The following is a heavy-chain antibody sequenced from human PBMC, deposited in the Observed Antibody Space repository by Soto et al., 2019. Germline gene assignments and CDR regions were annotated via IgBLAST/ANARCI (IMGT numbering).Heavy chain of an antibody. CDR2: INPNSGGT. CDR3: AREGRYSFPYYYGMDV. J-gene: IGHJ6*02. Sequence: ASVKVSCKASGYTFTGYYMHWVRQAPGQGLEWMGWINPNSGGTNYAQKFQGWVTMTRDTSIGTAYMELSRLRSDDTAVYYCAREGRYSFPYYYGMDVWGQGTTVTVSS. D-gene: IGHD5-18*01. V-gene: IGHV1-2*04. CDR1: GYTFTGYY.